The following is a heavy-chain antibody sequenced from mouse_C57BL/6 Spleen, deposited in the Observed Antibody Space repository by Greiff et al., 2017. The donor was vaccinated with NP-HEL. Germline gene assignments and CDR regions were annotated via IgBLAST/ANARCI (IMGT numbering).Heavy chain of an antibody. Sequence: EVKLMESGEGLVKPGGSLKLSCAASGFTFSSYAMSWVRQTPEKRLEWVAYISSGGDYIYYADTVKGRFTISRDNARNTLYLQMSSLKSEDTAMYYCTRYGNYDYYAMDYWGQGTSVTVSS. CDR1: GFTFSSYA. CDR2: ISSGGDYI. D-gene: IGHD2-1*01. V-gene: IGHV5-9-1*02. J-gene: IGHJ4*01. CDR3: TRYGNYDYYAMDY.